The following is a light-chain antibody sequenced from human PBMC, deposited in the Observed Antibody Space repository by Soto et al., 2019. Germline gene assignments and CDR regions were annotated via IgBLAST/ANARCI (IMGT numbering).Light chain of an antibody. V-gene: IGKV3-11*01. CDR3: QQRSNWPPT. Sequence: EIVLTQSPATLSLSPGERATLSCRASQSVSSYLAWYQQKPSKAPRLLIYDASNRATGIPARFSGSGSGTDFTFIISSLEPEDFAVYYCQQRSNWPPTFGQGTRLEIK. CDR2: DAS. CDR1: QSVSSY. J-gene: IGKJ5*01.